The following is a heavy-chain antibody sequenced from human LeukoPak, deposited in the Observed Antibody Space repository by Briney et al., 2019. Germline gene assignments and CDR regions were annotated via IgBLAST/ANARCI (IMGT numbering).Heavy chain of an antibody. J-gene: IGHJ2*01. Sequence: GGSLRLSCAASGFTFSSYYMHWVRQATGKGLEWVSAISTAGDTSYPGSVKGRFTISRENAKNSLYLQMNSLRAGDPAVYYCARVHYSDRHWYFDLWGRGTLVTVSS. CDR3: ARVHYSDRHWYFDL. CDR2: ISTAGDT. CDR1: GFTFSSYY. D-gene: IGHD3-22*01. V-gene: IGHV3-13*04.